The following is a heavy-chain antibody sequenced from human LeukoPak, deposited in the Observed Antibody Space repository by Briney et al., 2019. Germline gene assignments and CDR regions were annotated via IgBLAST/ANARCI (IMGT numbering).Heavy chain of an antibody. CDR2: INPNTGGT. J-gene: IGHJ4*02. Sequence: GASVKVSCKASGYTLIGHYMHWVRQAPGQGLEWMGWINPNTGGTNYAQKFQGRVTMTRDTSISTAYMELSRLCFDDTAVYYCARDLRDGTENFDYWGQGTLVTVSA. D-gene: IGHD3-10*01. CDR1: GYTLIGHY. CDR3: ARDLRDGTENFDY. V-gene: IGHV1-2*02.